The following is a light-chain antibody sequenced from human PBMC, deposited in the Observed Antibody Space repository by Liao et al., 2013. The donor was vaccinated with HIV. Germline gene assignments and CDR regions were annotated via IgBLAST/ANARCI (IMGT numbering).Light chain of an antibody. CDR2: YER. V-gene: IGLV3-1*01. J-gene: IGLJ3*02. CDR1: TLGDKS. Sequence: SYELTQPPSVSVSPGQTASITCSGDTLGDKSPSWYQQRPGQAPVLVIYYERNRPSGIPERISGSISGNTATLTISGVETGDEADYYCQVWDHSSDQGVFGGGTKLTVL. CDR3: QVWDHSSDQGV.